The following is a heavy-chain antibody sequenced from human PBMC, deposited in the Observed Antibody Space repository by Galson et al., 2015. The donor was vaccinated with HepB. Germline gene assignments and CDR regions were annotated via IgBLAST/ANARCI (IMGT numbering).Heavy chain of an antibody. J-gene: IGHJ6*02. V-gene: IGHV3-30*04. CDR2: ISYDGSNK. Sequence: SLRLSCAASGFTFSSYAMHWVRQAPGKGLEWVAVISYDGSNKYYAGSVKGRFTISRDNSKNTLYLQMNSLRAEDTAVYYCARGSYDILTGYPDYYYYGMDVWGQGTTVTVSS. CDR3: ARGSYDILTGYPDYYYYGMDV. CDR1: GFTFSSYA. D-gene: IGHD3-9*01.